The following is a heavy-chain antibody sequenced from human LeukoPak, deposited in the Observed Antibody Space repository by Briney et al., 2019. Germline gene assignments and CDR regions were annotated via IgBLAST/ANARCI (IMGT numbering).Heavy chain of an antibody. D-gene: IGHD3-10*01. J-gene: IGHJ4*02. CDR3: ARDAKYYYGSRTFFFYEY. V-gene: IGHV4-4*07. Sequence: SETLSLTCTVSGGSFTTYYWSWIRQPAGKGLEWIGHIDTSGTTNYNPSLKSRVTMPTDTSKNQFSLKLSSVTAADTAIYYCARDAKYYYGSRTFFFYEYWGQGTLLTVSS. CDR2: IDTSGTT. CDR1: GGSFTTYY.